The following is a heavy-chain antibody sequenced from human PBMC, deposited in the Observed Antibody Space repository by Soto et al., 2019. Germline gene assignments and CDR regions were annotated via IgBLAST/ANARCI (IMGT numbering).Heavy chain of an antibody. V-gene: IGHV3-23*01. D-gene: IGHD1-20*01. CDR3: AKVGGITGTTDY. J-gene: IGHJ4*02. CDR2: ISGSGGST. CDR1: GFTFSSYA. Sequence: GGSLRLSCAASGFTFSSYAMGWVRQAPGKGLEWVSAISGSGGSTYYADSVKGRFTISRDNSKNTLYLQMNSLRAEDTAVYYCAKVGGITGTTDYWGQGTLVTVSS.